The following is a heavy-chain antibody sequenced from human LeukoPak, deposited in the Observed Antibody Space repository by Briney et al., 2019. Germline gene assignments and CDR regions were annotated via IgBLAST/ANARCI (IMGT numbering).Heavy chain of an antibody. J-gene: IGHJ5*02. V-gene: IGHV4-39*07. CDR3: ARVRGVTAWFDP. Sequence: SETLSLTCTVSGFSISSSSYYWGRIRQPPGKGLEWIGSIYYSGSTYYNPALKRLVTISVATSQNKFSLKMSSVTAADPAVYYCARVRGVTAWFDPWGQGTLVTVSS. CDR1: GFSISSSSYY. CDR2: IYYSGST. D-gene: IGHD3-10*01.